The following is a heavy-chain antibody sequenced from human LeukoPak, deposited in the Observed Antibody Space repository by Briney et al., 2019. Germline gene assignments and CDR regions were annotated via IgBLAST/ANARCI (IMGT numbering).Heavy chain of an antibody. J-gene: IGHJ4*02. D-gene: IGHD2-2*01. V-gene: IGHV3-30*04. CDR1: GFSLSNYA. Sequence: PGGSLRLSCVVSGFSLSNYAMSWVRQASGKGLEWVSIMSFDGSNKYYADSVMGRFTISRDNSRNTLYLQMNSLTTEDTAVYYCARGRCRSTSCYLGYWGQGTLVTVSS. CDR3: ARGRCRSTSCYLGY. CDR2: MSFDGSNK.